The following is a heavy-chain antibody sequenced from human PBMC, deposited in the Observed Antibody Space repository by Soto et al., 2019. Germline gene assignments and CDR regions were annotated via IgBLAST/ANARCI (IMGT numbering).Heavy chain of an antibody. CDR2: IYYSGST. CDR3: AREVWFGEGDLVDP. D-gene: IGHD3-10*01. Sequence: QVQLQESGPGLVKPSETLSLTCTVSGGSISSYYCSWIRQPPGKGLEWIGYIYYSGSTNYNPSLKSRVTISVDTSKNQSSLKLSSVTAAHTAVYYCAREVWFGEGDLVDPWCQGTMVTVFS. J-gene: IGHJ5*02. V-gene: IGHV4-59*01. CDR1: GGSISSYY.